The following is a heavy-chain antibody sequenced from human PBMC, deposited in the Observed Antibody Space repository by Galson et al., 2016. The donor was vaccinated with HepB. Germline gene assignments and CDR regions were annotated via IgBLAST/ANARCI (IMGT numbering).Heavy chain of an antibody. Sequence: SLRLSCAASGFTCSSYSMNWVRQAPGKRQEWIAYVITGNSWIYYAHSVMGRFTISSDNAKNSLYWQMNSLRDEDTAVYYCVRDSNWGFDYWGQGTPVTVSS. J-gene: IGHJ4*02. CDR3: VRDSNWGFDY. CDR1: GFTCSSYS. CDR2: VITGNSWI. D-gene: IGHD7-27*01. V-gene: IGHV3-48*02.